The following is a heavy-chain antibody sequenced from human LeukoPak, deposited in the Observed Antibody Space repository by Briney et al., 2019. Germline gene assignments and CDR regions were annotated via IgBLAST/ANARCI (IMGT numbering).Heavy chain of an antibody. CDR1: GFTASSNY. V-gene: IGHV3-53*01. Sequence: GGSLRLSCAAPGFTASSNYMSWVRQAPGKGLEWVSVIYSDDATYFADSVKGRFTISRHNSKNTLYLQMNSLRAEDTAVYYCASYGGNSDFDYWGQGTLVTVSS. CDR2: IYSDDAT. D-gene: IGHD4-23*01. CDR3: ASYGGNSDFDY. J-gene: IGHJ4*02.